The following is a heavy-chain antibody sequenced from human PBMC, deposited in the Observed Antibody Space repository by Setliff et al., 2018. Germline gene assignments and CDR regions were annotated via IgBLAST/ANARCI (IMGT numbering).Heavy chain of an antibody. Sequence: GGSLRLSCAASGFTVTDNYMSWVRQAPGKGLEWVSIIYSGGSTYYGDSVKGRFTISRDKSKNTVFLQMNSLRAEDSAVYYCARDGVFYDMDVWGQGTTVTVSS. V-gene: IGHV3-66*01. CDR3: ARDGVFYDMDV. D-gene: IGHD3-10*01. J-gene: IGHJ6*02. CDR2: IYSGGST. CDR1: GFTVTDNY.